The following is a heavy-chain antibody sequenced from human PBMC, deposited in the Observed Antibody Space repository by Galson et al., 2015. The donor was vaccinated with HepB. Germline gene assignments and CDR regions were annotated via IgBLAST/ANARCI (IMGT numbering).Heavy chain of an antibody. Sequence: SLRLSCAASGFTFSSYGMHWVRQAPGKGLEWVAVIWYDGSNKYYADSVKGRFTISRDNSKNTLYLQMNSLRAEDTAVYYCARETGIAAPSKSNPYYYYGMDVWGQGTTVTVSS. J-gene: IGHJ6*02. CDR3: ARETGIAAPSKSNPYYYYGMDV. V-gene: IGHV3-33*01. CDR1: GFTFSSYG. D-gene: IGHD6-6*01. CDR2: IWYDGSNK.